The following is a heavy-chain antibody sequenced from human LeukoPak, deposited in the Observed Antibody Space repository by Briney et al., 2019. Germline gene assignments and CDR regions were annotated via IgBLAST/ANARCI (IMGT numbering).Heavy chain of an antibody. CDR3: ARVRHYGSGSLGMNV. CDR2: INHGGST. CDR1: GGSFIGYY. D-gene: IGHD3-10*01. V-gene: IGHV4-34*01. J-gene: IGHJ6*02. Sequence: ETLSLTFSVYGGSFIGYYWSWIRPPPGKGLEWIGAINHGGSTNYNPSLKSRVTISVDTSKNQFSLKLSSVTAADTAVYYCARVRHYGSGSLGMNVWGQGTTVTVSS.